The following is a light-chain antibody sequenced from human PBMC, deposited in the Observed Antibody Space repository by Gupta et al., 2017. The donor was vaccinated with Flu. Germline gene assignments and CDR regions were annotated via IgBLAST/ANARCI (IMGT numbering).Light chain of an antibody. V-gene: IGKV1-9*01. CDR3: QQLKSYHS. J-gene: IGKJ3*01. CDR1: QDISDY. Sequence: DIQLTQSPSLLSASVGDRVIIICRDSQDISDYLAWYQQKPGKAPKLLMYVASTLQSGVTSRFSGGGDGTEFTLTSSSRQHEDCATYYWQQLKSYHSFGHGTKVDIK. CDR2: VAS.